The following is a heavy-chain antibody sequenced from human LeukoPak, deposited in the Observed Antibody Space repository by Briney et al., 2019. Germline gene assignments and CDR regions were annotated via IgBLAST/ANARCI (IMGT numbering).Heavy chain of an antibody. D-gene: IGHD2-15*01. CDR3: ARVAYCSGGSCYSAADLYYFDY. V-gene: IGHV1-2*02. J-gene: IGHJ4*02. Sequence: ASVKVSCTASGYTFTGYYMHWVRQAPGQGLEWMGWINPNSGGTNYAQKFQGRVTMTRDTSISTAYMELSRLRSDDTAVYYCARVAYCSGGSCYSAADLYYFDYWGQGTLVTVSS. CDR2: INPNSGGT. CDR1: GYTFTGYY.